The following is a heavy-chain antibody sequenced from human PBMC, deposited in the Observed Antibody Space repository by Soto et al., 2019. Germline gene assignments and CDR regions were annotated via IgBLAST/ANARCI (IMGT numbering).Heavy chain of an antibody. CDR2: INHSGST. Sequence: PSETLSLTCTVSGGSINNYYWSWIRQPPGKGLEWIGEINHSGSTNYNPSLKSRVTISVDTSKNQFSLKLSSVTAADTAVYYCARGRRYGSGSYYNNYWGQGTLVTVSS. J-gene: IGHJ4*02. CDR1: GGSINNYY. D-gene: IGHD3-10*01. V-gene: IGHV4-34*01. CDR3: ARGRRYGSGSYYNNY.